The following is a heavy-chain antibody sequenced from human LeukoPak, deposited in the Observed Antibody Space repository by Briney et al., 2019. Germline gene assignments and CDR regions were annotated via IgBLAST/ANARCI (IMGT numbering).Heavy chain of an antibody. Sequence: SVKVSCKASGGTFSSYATSWVRQAPGQGLEWMGGIIPIFGTANYAQKFQGRVTVTTDESTSTAYMELSSLRSEDTAVYYCARDSVMAGGYPALRYFDYWGQGTLVTVSS. CDR2: IIPIFGTA. CDR3: ARDSVMAGGYPALRYFDY. D-gene: IGHD3-22*01. J-gene: IGHJ4*02. CDR1: GGTFSSYA. V-gene: IGHV1-69*05.